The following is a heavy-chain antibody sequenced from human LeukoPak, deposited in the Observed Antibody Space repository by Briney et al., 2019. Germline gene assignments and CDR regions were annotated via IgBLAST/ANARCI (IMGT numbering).Heavy chain of an antibody. D-gene: IGHD5-24*01. CDR3: ARVRRWLIDY. Sequence: SETLSLTCSVSGGSINSYYWSWIRQPPGKGLEWIGYIYYSGSTNYNPSLKSRVTISVDTSKNQFSLKLSSVTAADTAVYYCARVRRWLIDYWGQGTLVTVSS. J-gene: IGHJ4*02. CDR2: IYYSGST. V-gene: IGHV4-59*01. CDR1: GGSINSYY.